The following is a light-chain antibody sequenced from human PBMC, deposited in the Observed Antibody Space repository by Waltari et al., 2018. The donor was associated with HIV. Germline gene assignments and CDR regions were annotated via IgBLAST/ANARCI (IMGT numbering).Light chain of an antibody. V-gene: IGLV2-23*02. J-gene: IGLJ3*02. CDR2: EVT. Sequence: QSALTQPASVSGSPGQSITIPCPGTTSDFGNYNLVSWYRQHPDKAPKLLVFEVTRRPSGVSDRFSGSKSGNTASLTISGLQAEDEADYYCCSYAGSDTLVFGGGTKLTVL. CDR1: TSDFGNYNL. CDR3: CSYAGSDTLV.